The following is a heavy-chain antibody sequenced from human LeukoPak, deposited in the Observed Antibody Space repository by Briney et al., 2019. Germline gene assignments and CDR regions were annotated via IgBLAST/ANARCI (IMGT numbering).Heavy chain of an antibody. CDR2: IRYDGSNK. D-gene: IGHD2-21*02. V-gene: IGHV3-30*02. J-gene: IGHJ6*03. CDR3: AKAGDPYYYYYMDV. CDR1: GFTFSNYG. Sequence: GGSLRLSCAASGFTFSNYGMHWARQAPGKGLEWVAFIRYDGSNKYYADSVKGRFTISRDNSKNTLYLQMNSLRAEDTAVYYCAKAGDPYYYYYMDVWGKGTTVTISS.